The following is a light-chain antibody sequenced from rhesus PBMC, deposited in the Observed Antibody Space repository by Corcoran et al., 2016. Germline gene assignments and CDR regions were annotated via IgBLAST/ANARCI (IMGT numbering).Light chain of an antibody. V-gene: IGKV1-32*02. CDR2: YAN. CDR1: QGISSY. Sequence: DIQMSQSPSSLSASVGDRVTITCRASQGISSYLNWYQQKPGKAPKLLSYYANSFASGVPSRFSGSGSGTDVTLTISSLQPGDFATYYCQQGNSNPFTFGPGTKLDIK. CDR3: QQGNSNPFT. J-gene: IGKJ3*01.